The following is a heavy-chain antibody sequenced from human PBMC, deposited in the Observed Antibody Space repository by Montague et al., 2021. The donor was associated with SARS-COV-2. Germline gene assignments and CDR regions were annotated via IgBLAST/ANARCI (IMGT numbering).Heavy chain of an antibody. CDR3: ARHVDSYGPYYFDY. CDR1: GGSISSSSYY. J-gene: IGHJ4*02. V-gene: IGHV4-39*01. D-gene: IGHD5-18*01. Sequence: SETLSLTCTVSGGSISSSSYYWGWIRQPPGKGLEWIGRIYYSGSTYYNPSLKSRVTISVDTSKNQFSLKLSSVTAADTAVYYCARHVDSYGPYYFDYWGQGTLVTVSS. CDR2: IYYSGST.